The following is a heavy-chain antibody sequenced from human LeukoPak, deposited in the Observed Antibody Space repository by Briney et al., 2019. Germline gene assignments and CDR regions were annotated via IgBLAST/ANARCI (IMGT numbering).Heavy chain of an antibody. CDR2: INPNSGGT. Sequence: ASVKVSFKASVYTFTGYYMHWVRQAPGRGLEWMGWINPNSGGTNYAQKFQGRVTMTRDTSISTAYMELSRLKSDDTAVYYCARDSIQVWLLNYCGMDVWGQGTTVTVSS. CDR3: ARDSIQVWLLNYCGMDV. D-gene: IGHD5-18*01. J-gene: IGHJ6*02. CDR1: VYTFTGYY. V-gene: IGHV1-2*02.